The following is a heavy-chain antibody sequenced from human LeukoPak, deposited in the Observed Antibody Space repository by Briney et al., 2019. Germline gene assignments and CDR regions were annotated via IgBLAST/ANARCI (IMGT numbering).Heavy chain of an antibody. J-gene: IGHJ5*02. CDR2: IYYSGSN. D-gene: IGHD3-10*01. Sequence: SQTLSLTWTVSGGSVNSGEYGWSWIRQQHGKGLEWIGYIYYSGSNYYNPSLKSRLIILADTSKNQCSLKVSSVTAGDTGVYYCASVYGSGSLNWFDPWGQGTLLSVSS. CDR1: GGSVNSGEYG. V-gene: IGHV4-31*02. CDR3: ASVYGSGSLNWFDP.